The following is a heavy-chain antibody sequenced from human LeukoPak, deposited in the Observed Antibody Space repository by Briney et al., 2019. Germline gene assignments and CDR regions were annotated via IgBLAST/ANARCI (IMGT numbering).Heavy chain of an antibody. V-gene: IGHV4-59*08. CDR1: GGSISSYY. Sequence: SETLSLTCTLYGGSISSYYWSWIRQPPGKGLEWIGYIYYTGSTNYNPSLKSRVTISVDTSKNQFSLRLSSVTAADTAVYYCARAQGYCTNGVCYTNWYFDLWGRGTLVTVSS. CDR3: ARAQGYCTNGVCYTNWYFDL. D-gene: IGHD2-8*01. CDR2: IYYTGST. J-gene: IGHJ2*01.